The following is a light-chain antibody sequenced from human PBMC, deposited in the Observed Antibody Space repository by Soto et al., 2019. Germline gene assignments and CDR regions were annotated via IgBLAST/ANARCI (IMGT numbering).Light chain of an antibody. Sequence: DIKVTPSPSTLSACVGDRVTITCRAIQSISGKLGWYQQKPGKAPKVLIYKAATLESGVPSRLSGTGAGTEFTLSISSLQPDDFATDYCQQYGSNPVPFGQGTKVGIK. CDR3: QQYGSNPVP. V-gene: IGKV1-5*03. CDR1: QSISGK. J-gene: IGKJ1*01. CDR2: KAA.